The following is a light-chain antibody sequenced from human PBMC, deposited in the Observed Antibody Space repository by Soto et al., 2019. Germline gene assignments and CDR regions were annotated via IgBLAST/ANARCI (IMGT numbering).Light chain of an antibody. Sequence: DIQMTQSPXSLASSXXXXXXSTXXASQYIGIYLNWYQKKPGKAPKVLIHAASRVQSGVPSTFSASGSGTDFALTISSLQPEDFATYYCHQTYANPWTFGQGTKVDI. CDR3: HQTYANPWT. J-gene: IGKJ1*01. V-gene: IGKV1-39*01. CDR1: QYIGIY. CDR2: AAS.